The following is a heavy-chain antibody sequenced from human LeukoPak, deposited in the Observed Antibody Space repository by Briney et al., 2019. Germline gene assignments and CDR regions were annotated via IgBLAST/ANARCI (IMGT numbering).Heavy chain of an antibody. J-gene: IGHJ4*02. CDR1: GFTFSSYA. CDR3: AKIPLPIVGITSGDS. Sequence: GGSLRLSCAASGFTFSSYAMSWVRQAPGKGLEWVSSVSVDDRNTYYADSVRGRFTISRDNSRNTLYLQMHRLRAEDTAVYFCAKIPLPIVGITSGDSWGQGTLVTVSS. V-gene: IGHV3-23*01. D-gene: IGHD3-22*01. CDR2: VSVDDRNT.